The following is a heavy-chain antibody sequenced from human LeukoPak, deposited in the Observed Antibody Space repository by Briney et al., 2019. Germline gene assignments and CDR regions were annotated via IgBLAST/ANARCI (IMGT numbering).Heavy chain of an antibody. V-gene: IGHV4-34*01. Sequence: SETLSLTCAVYGGSFSGYYWSRIRQPPGRGVAWVGEINHSGSTNYTPPLKSRVTISVDTSKNQSSLKPSSATAADTAVYYCARGVAFYYYYGMDVWGQGTTVTVSS. CDR3: ARGVAFYYYYGMDV. D-gene: IGHD5-12*01. CDR2: INHSGST. CDR1: GGSFSGYY. J-gene: IGHJ6*02.